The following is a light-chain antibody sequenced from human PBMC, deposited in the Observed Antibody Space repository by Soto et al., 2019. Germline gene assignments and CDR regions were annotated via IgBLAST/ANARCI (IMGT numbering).Light chain of an antibody. CDR1: QSISSW. Sequence: DIGLTQSPSSLSVSAGDRATITCRASQSISSWLAWYQQKPGRAPKLLIYDSSSLESGIPARFSGSGSGTEFRLTISTMQPDDFATYYCQQYYSFSVTFGQGTRLEIK. CDR2: DSS. CDR3: QQYYSFSVT. J-gene: IGKJ5*01. V-gene: IGKV1-5*01.